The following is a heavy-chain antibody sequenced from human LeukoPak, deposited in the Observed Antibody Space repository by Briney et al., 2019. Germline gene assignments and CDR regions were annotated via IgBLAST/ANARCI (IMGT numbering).Heavy chain of an antibody. CDR1: GFTFSSYA. V-gene: IGHV3-23*01. D-gene: IGHD3-10*01. Sequence: GGSLRLSCAASGFTFSSYAMSWVRQAPGKGLEWVSAISGSGGSTYYADSVKGRFTISRDNSKNTLYLQMNSLKAEDTAVYYCAKDPMVRGVGPFDYWGQGTLVTVSS. CDR3: AKDPMVRGVGPFDY. CDR2: ISGSGGST. J-gene: IGHJ4*02.